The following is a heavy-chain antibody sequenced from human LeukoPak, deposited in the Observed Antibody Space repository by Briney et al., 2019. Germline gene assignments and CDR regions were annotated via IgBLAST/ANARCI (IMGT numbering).Heavy chain of an antibody. D-gene: IGHD3-10*01. Sequence: GGSLRLSCAASGFTSDDYAMHWVRQAPGKGLEWVSLISGDGGSTYYADSVKGRFTISRDNSKNSLYLQMNSLRTEDTALYYCAKDPLWFGELLFDYWGQGTLVTVSS. J-gene: IGHJ4*02. CDR1: GFTSDDYA. V-gene: IGHV3-43*02. CDR2: ISGDGGST. CDR3: AKDPLWFGELLFDY.